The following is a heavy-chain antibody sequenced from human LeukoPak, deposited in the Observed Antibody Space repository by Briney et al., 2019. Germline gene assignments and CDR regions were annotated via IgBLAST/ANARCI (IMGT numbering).Heavy chain of an antibody. CDR3: ARARAAMGDAFDI. CDR2: IYYSGST. CDR1: GGSISGFH. V-gene: IGHV4-59*01. Sequence: SETLSLTCTVSGGSISGFHWSWIRQAPGKGLEWIGYIYYSGSTNYNPSLKSRVTISVDTSKSQFSLKLSSMTAADTAVYYCARARAAMGDAFDIWGQGTMVTVSS. J-gene: IGHJ3*02. D-gene: IGHD5-18*01.